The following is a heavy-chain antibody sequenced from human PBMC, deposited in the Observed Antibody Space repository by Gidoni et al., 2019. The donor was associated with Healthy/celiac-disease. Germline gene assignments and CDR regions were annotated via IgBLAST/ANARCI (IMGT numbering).Heavy chain of an antibody. V-gene: IGHV3-9*01. Sequence: EVQLVESGGGLVQPGWSLRLSCAASGFTCDVYAMHWVRQAPGKGLEWVSGISWNSGSRGYADSVKGRFTISRDNAKNSLYLQMNSLRAEDTALYYCAKDGAVAGPLYYYYMDVWGKGTTVTVSS. CDR1: GFTCDVYA. CDR3: AKDGAVAGPLYYYYMDV. CDR2: ISWNSGSR. D-gene: IGHD6-19*01. J-gene: IGHJ6*03.